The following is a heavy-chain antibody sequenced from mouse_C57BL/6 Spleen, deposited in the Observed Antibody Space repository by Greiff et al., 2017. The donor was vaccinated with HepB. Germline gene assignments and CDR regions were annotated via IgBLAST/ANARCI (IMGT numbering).Heavy chain of an antibody. CDR2: IDPSDSYT. Sequence: QVQLKQPGAELVKPGASVKLSCKASGYTFTSYWMQWVKQRPGQGLEWIGEIDPSDSYTNYNQKFKGKATLTVDTSSSTAYMQLSSLTSEDSAVYYCARTYYYGSSYGFDYWGQGTTLTVSS. CDR1: GYTFTSYW. CDR3: ARTYYYGSSYGFDY. D-gene: IGHD1-1*01. J-gene: IGHJ2*01. V-gene: IGHV1-50*01.